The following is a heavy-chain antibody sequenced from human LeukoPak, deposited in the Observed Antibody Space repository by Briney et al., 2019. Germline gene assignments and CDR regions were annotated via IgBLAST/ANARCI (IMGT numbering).Heavy chain of an antibody. J-gene: IGHJ4*02. V-gene: IGHV1-8*01. CDR1: GYTFTSYD. D-gene: IGHD5-12*01. CDR3: ARGLGGYGRVLQPNGRRYFDY. Sequence: ASVKVSCKASGYTFTSYDINWVRQATGQGLGWMGWMNPNSGNTGYAQKFQGRVTMTRNTSISTAYMELSSLRSEDTAVYYCARGLGGYGRVLQPNGRRYFDYWGQGTLVTVSS. CDR2: MNPNSGNT.